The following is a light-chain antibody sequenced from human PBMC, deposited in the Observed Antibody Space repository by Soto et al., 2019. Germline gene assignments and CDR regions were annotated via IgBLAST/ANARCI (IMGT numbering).Light chain of an antibody. J-gene: IGKJ4*01. V-gene: IGKV3-20*01. CDR2: GAS. CDR1: QSVPSTY. Sequence: EIVLTQSPGTLSLSPGERATLSCRASQSVPSTYLAWYQQKPGQAPRLLIYGASTRATGIPDRFSGSGSGTDFTLTISSLQPDDSATYYCQQYNNFPLTFGGGTKVEI. CDR3: QQYNNFPLT.